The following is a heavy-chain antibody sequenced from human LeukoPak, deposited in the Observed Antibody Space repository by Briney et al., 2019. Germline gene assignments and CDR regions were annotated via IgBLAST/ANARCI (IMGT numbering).Heavy chain of an antibody. CDR2: INTGNGDT. CDR3: ARNIVATIILDS. V-gene: IGHV1-3*04. D-gene: IGHD5-12*01. J-gene: IGHJ4*02. CDR1: GYIFTDYA. Sequence: ASVKVSCKASGYIFTDYALHWVRQAPGQRLEWMGWINTGNGDTKYSQKFQGRVTITRDTSASTAYMELSSLTSEDTNVYYCARNIVATIILDSWGQGTLVTVSS.